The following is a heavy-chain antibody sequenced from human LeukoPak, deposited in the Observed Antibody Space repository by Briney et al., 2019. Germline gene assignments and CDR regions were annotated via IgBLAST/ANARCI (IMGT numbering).Heavy chain of an antibody. CDR1: GFXFARSA. D-gene: IGHD3-9*01. CDR2: IVVGTGIT. J-gene: IGHJ4*02. CDR3: VAEDEFLTGYYDFDY. Sequence: ASVKVSCKASGFXFARSAVQWVRQARGQGLEWIGWIVVGTGITKYAQQFQERFTITRDMSTSTAYMELSSLRSDDSAVYYCVAEDEFLTGYYDFDYWGQGSVVTVSS. V-gene: IGHV1-58*01.